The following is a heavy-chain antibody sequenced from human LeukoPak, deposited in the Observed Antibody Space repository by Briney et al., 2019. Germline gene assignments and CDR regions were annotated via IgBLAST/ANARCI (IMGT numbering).Heavy chain of an antibody. D-gene: IGHD3-9*01. V-gene: IGHV4-61*02. J-gene: IGHJ6*02. CDR2: IYTSGST. CDR3: ARYDTLRYGMDV. Sequence: PSETLSLICAVSGGSISSGSYYWSWIRQPAGKGLEWIGRIYTSGSTNYNPSLKSRVTMSVDTSKNQFSLRLSSVTAADTAVYYCARYDTLRYGMDVWGQGTTVTVSS. CDR1: GGSISSGSYY.